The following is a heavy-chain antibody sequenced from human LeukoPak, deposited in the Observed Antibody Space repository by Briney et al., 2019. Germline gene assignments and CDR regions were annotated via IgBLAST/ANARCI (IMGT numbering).Heavy chain of an antibody. J-gene: IGHJ4*02. D-gene: IGHD1-26*01. CDR2: TYYRSRWYN. CDR1: GDSVSSNSAA. Sequence: SQTLSLTCAISGDSVSSNSAAWNWIRQSPSRGLEWLGRTYYRSRWYNDYAVSVKSRITINPDTSKNQFSLQLNSVTPEDTAVYYCARDPDTILGVNFDYWGQGTLVTVSS. CDR3: ARDPDTILGVNFDY. V-gene: IGHV6-1*01.